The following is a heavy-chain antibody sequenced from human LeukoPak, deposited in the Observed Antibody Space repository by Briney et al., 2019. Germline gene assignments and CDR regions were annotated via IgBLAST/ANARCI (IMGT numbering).Heavy chain of an antibody. CDR1: GYTFTGYY. CDR3: ARGGGYDYGDYVGAVDNWFDP. J-gene: IGHJ5*02. V-gene: IGHV1-2*02. CDR2: INPNSGGT. D-gene: IGHD4-17*01. Sequence: ASVKVSCKASGYTFTGYYMHWVRQAPGQGLEWMGWINPNSGGTNYAQKLQGRVTMTRDTSISTAYMELSRLRSDDTAVYYCARGGGYDYGDYVGAVDNWFDPWGQGTLVTVSS.